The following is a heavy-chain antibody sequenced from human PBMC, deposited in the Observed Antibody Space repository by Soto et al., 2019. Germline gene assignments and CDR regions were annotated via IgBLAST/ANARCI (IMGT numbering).Heavy chain of an antibody. Sequence: ASVKVSCKASGYTFTSYGISWVRQAPGQGLEWMGWISAYNGNTNYAQKLQGRVTMTTDTSTSTAYMELRSLRSDDTAVYYCAGDAVVIVSAMKRRDYWGQGTLVT. J-gene: IGHJ4*02. CDR2: ISAYNGNT. CDR1: GYTFTSYG. D-gene: IGHD2-21*01. CDR3: AGDAVVIVSAMKRRDY. V-gene: IGHV1-18*01.